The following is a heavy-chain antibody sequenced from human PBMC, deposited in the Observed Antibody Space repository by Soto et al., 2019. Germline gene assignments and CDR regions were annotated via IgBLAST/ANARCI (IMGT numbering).Heavy chain of an antibody. CDR2: ISNNGDTA. CDR3: AKSRVFIGAIVTLLDS. D-gene: IGHD3-16*02. CDR1: GFTFSSYA. J-gene: IGHJ4*02. V-gene: IGHV3-23*04. Sequence: EVQLVESGGGLVQPGGSLTLSCATSGFTFSSYAMVWVRQAAEKGLEWVASISNNGDTAYYADSVKGRFTISRGNSENTLYLQMNRLRADDTALYFCAKSRVFIGAIVTLLDSWGQGTQVTVSS.